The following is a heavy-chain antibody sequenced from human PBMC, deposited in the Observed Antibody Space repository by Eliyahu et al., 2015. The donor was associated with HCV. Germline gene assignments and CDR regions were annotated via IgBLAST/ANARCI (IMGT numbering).Heavy chain of an antibody. CDR1: GGSITTYY. Sequence: QVQLQESGPGLVKPSETLSLTCTVSGGSITTYYWSWIRQPPGKGXEWIGDIHYRGSTNYNPSLKSRVTISLDTSKNQFSLNLTSVTAADTAVYYCASGGGGIAVAGTGGWFDPWGQGTLVTVSS. J-gene: IGHJ5*02. V-gene: IGHV4-59*01. CDR3: ASGGGGIAVAGTGGWFDP. D-gene: IGHD6-19*01. CDR2: IHYRGST.